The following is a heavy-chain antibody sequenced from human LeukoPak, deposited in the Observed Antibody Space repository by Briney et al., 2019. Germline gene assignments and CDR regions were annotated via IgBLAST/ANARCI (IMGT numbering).Heavy chain of an antibody. D-gene: IGHD3-16*02. CDR1: GGSFSGYY. CDR3: ARHFRITFGGVIVSDQGFDP. J-gene: IGHJ5*02. V-gene: IGHV4-34*01. CDR2: INHSGST. Sequence: SETLSLTCAVYGGSFSGYYWSWIRQPPGKGLEWIGEINHSGSTNYNPSLKSRVTISVDTSKNQFSLKLSSVTAADTAVYYCARHFRITFGGVIVSDQGFDPWGQGTLVTVSS.